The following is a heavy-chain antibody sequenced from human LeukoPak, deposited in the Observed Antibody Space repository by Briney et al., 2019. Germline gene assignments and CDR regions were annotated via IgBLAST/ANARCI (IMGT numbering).Heavy chain of an antibody. Sequence: PSETLSLTCPFSGVPKDSHYWSSPRQSPGKGLEWIGFIHYSGKTRYNPSLQSRVIISADTSKSDFSLKLASVTAADTAVYFWCTLLDVEISYYPDTIDVWGQGIMVAVSS. CDR3: CTLLDVEISYYPDTIDV. J-gene: IGHJ3*01. V-gene: IGHV4-59*11. CDR1: GVPKDSHY. D-gene: IGHD3-10*01. CDR2: IHYSGKT.